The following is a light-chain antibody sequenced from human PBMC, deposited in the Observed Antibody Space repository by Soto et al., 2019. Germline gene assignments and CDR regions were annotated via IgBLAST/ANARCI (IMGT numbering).Light chain of an antibody. Sequence: DIQMTQSPSSLYASVGDRVTITCRASQSISSHLNWYQQKPGKAPQLLIYEASSLQGGVPSRFSGCGSGTDCTLTFSRLQADDFAIYYCQQRYSMPLTFGPGTRVDIK. J-gene: IGKJ3*01. CDR1: QSISSH. V-gene: IGKV1-39*01. CDR2: EAS. CDR3: QQRYSMPLT.